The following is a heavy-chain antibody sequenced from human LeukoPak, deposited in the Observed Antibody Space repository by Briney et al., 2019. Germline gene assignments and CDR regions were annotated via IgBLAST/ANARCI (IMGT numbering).Heavy chain of an antibody. V-gene: IGHV1-24*01. Sequence: AAVKVSCKVSGYTLTELSMHWVRQAPGKGLEWMGGFDPEDGETIYAQKFQGRVTMTEDTSTDTAYMELSSLRSEDTAVYYCATPQNGGNSEFDLWGRGTLVTVSS. D-gene: IGHD4-23*01. CDR2: FDPEDGET. CDR1: GYTLTELS. CDR3: ATPQNGGNSEFDL. J-gene: IGHJ2*01.